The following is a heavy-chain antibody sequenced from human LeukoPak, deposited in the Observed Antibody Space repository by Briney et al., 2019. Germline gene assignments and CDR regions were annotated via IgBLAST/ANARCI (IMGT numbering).Heavy chain of an antibody. Sequence: SETLSLTCTVSGGSISSGGYYWSWIRQPAGKGLEWIGRIYTSGSTNYNPSLKSRVTISVDTSKNQFSLKLSSVTAADTAVYYCARGEESAATTVTTAWVYWGQGTLVTVSS. V-gene: IGHV4-61*02. CDR1: GGSISSGGYY. CDR2: IYTSGST. J-gene: IGHJ4*02. CDR3: ARGEESAATTVTTAWVY. D-gene: IGHD4-11*01.